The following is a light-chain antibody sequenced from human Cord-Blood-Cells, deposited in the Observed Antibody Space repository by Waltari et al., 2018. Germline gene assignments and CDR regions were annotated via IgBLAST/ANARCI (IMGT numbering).Light chain of an antibody. Sequence: QSALTQPASVSGSPGQSITISCTGTSSDGGSYNLVSWYQQHPGKAPKLMIYEGSKRPSGVSNRCSGSKSGNTASLTISGLQAEDEADYYCCSYAGSSTLVFGGGTKLTVL. J-gene: IGLJ3*02. CDR2: EGS. CDR1: SSDGGSYNL. CDR3: CSYAGSSTLV. V-gene: IGLV2-23*01.